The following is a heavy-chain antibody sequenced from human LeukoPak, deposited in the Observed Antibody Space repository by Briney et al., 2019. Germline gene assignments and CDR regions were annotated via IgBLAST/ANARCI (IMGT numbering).Heavy chain of an antibody. J-gene: IGHJ4*02. CDR1: GFTFSSYW. CDR2: IKQDGSEK. CDR3: AKGSSNTRPYYFDY. D-gene: IGHD2-8*01. V-gene: IGHV3-7*03. Sequence: GGSLRLSCAASGFTFSSYWMSWVRQAPGKGLEWVANIKQDGSEKYYVDSVKGRFTISRDNSKNTLYLQMNSLRAEDTAVYYCAKGSSNTRPYYFDYWGQGTLVIVSS.